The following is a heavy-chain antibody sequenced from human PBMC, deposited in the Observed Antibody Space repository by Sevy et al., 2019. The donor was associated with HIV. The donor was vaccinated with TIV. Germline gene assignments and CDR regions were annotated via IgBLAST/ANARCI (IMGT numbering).Heavy chain of an antibody. D-gene: IGHD2-15*01. J-gene: IGHJ6*02. CDR1: GFTFSSYG. Sequence: GGSLRLSCAASGFTFSSYGMHWVRQAPGKGLEWVAVISYDGSNKYYPDPVKGRFTISRDNSKNTLYLQMNSLRAEETAVYYCAKSGPIKTPVLYRYYYYGMDVWGQGTTVTVSS. V-gene: IGHV3-30*18. CDR2: ISYDGSNK. CDR3: AKSGPIKTPVLYRYYYYGMDV.